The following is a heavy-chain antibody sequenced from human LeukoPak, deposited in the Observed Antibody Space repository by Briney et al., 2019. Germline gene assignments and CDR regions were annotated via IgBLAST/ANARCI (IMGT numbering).Heavy chain of an antibody. CDR3: ARRDTVTAFVS. CDR2: GCT. D-gene: IGHD2-21*02. V-gene: IGHV3-66*02. Sequence: GCTYSADSVKGRFTFSRDNSKNTLYLQVNSLRAEDTAVYYCARRDTVTAFVSCGQGTLVTVSS. J-gene: IGHJ4*02.